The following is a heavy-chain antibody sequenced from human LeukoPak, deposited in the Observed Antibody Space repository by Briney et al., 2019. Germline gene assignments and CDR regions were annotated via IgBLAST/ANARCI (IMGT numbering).Heavy chain of an antibody. V-gene: IGHV1-8*03. CDR2: MNPNSGNT. Sequence: ASVKVSCKASGYTFTSYDINWVRQATGQGLEWMGWMNPNSGNTGYAQKFQGRVTITRNTSISTAYMELSSLRSEDTAVYYCARESGSGSYNFYYYYYMDVWGKGTTVTISS. CDR1: GYTFTSYD. D-gene: IGHD3-10*01. J-gene: IGHJ6*03. CDR3: ARESGSGSYNFYYYYYMDV.